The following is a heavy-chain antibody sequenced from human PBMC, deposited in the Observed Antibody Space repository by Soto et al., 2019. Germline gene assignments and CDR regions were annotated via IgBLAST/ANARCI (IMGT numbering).Heavy chain of an antibody. Sequence: GASVKVSCKASGYTFTSYDINWVRQATGQGLEWMGWMNPNSGNTGYAQKFQGRVTMTRNTSISTAYMELSSLRSEDTAVYYCARDVPYYDFWSGHFDYWGQGTLVTVS. D-gene: IGHD3-3*01. J-gene: IGHJ4*02. CDR2: MNPNSGNT. CDR1: GYTFTSYD. V-gene: IGHV1-8*01. CDR3: ARDVPYYDFWSGHFDY.